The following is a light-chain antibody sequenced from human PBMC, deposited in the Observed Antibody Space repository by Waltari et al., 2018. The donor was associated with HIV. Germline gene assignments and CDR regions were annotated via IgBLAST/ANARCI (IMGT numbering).Light chain of an antibody. V-gene: IGKV1-8*01. CDR2: ATS. Sequence: AIRMTQSPSSFSASTGDRVTITCRASQNISSFLAWYQQKPGKAPKVLIYATSTLQSEVPSRFVGSGSGTDFSLTINCLQSEDFALYYCQQYYDYPRTFGQGTHLEIK. CDR1: QNISSF. J-gene: IGKJ2*01. CDR3: QQYYDYPRT.